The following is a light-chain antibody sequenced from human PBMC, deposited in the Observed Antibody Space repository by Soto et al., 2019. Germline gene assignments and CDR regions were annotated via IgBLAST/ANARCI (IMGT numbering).Light chain of an antibody. Sequence: QSVLTQPASVSGSPGQSITISCTGTSSDVGGYNYVSWYQQHPGKAPKLMISEVSNRPSGVSNRFSGSKSGNTASLTISGPQAEDEADYYCSSYTSNNLYVFGTGTKVTVL. CDR2: EVS. V-gene: IGLV2-14*01. CDR1: SSDVGGYNY. CDR3: SSYTSNNLYV. J-gene: IGLJ1*01.